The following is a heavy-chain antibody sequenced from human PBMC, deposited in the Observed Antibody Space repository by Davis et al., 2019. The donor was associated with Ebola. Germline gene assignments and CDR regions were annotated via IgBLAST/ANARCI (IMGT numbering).Heavy chain of an antibody. CDR3: ARVKVGVSYCDY. V-gene: IGHV1-3*01. CDR1: GYTFSSYV. D-gene: IGHD3-10*01. Sequence: ASVKVSCKASGYTFSSYVIHWVRQAPGQRLEWMGWINAGNGNTKYSQKFQGRVTITRDTSASIAYMELSSLKSEDTAVYYCARVKVGVSYCDYWGQGTLVTVSS. CDR2: INAGNGNT. J-gene: IGHJ4*02.